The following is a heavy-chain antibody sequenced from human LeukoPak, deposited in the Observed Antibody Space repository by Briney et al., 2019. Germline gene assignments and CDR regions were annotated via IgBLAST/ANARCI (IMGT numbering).Heavy chain of an antibody. V-gene: IGHV4-30-2*01. D-gene: IGHD3-16*01. CDR2: IYHSGST. CDR1: GGSISSGGYY. J-gene: IGHJ6*03. CDR3: ARVGATYPHYYMDV. Sequence: SETLSLTCTVSGGSISSGGYYWRWIRQPPGKGLEWIGYIYHSGSTYYSPSLKSRATIAVDTSKNQFSLKLTSVTAADTAVYYCARVGATYPHYYMDVWGKGTTVTVAS.